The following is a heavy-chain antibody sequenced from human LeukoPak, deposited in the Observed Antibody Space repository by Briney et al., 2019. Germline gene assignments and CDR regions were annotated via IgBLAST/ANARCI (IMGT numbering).Heavy chain of an antibody. D-gene: IGHD1-26*01. CDR2: ISAYNGNT. CDR1: VYTFSIYG. V-gene: IGHV1-18*01. Sequence: ASVTVSSTASVYTFSIYGISWVRQAPGQGLEWMGWISAYNGNTNFAQEFQGRVTMTTDTSTSTASMELRSLRSDDTAVYYCARGIFTGGTYYGYWGQGTLVTVSS. CDR3: ARGIFTGGTYYGY. J-gene: IGHJ4*02.